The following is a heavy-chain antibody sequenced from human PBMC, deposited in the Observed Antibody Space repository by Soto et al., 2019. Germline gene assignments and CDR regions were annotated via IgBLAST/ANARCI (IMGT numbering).Heavy chain of an antibody. D-gene: IGHD3-10*01. CDR1: GGSISSYY. J-gene: IGHJ5*02. CDR2: IYYSGST. V-gene: IGHV4-59*01. Sequence: PSETLSLTCTVSGGSISSYYWSWIRQPPGKGLEWIGYIYYSGSTNYNPSLKSRVTISVDTSKNQFSLKLSSVTAADTAVYYCARVIQGGPKNNWFDPWGQGTLVTVSS. CDR3: ARVIQGGPKNNWFDP.